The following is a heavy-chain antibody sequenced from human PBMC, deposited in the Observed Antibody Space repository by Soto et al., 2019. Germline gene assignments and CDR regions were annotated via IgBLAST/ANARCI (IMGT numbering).Heavy chain of an antibody. CDR3: ARERGGALDI. CDR2: IWYDGSNK. D-gene: IGHD3-10*01. Sequence: QVQLVESGGGVVQPGRSLRLSCAASGFTYSSHGMHWVRQVPGKGLEWVTVIWYDGSNKYYADSVKGRFTISRDNSKNMLYLQMNNLSVEDTAVYFCARERGGALDIWGQGTMVSVSS. J-gene: IGHJ3*02. CDR1: GFTYSSHG. V-gene: IGHV3-33*01.